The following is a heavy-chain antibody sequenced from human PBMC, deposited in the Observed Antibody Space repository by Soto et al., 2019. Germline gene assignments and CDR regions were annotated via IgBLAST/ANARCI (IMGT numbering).Heavy chain of an antibody. D-gene: IGHD6-19*01. Sequence: EVQLLESGGGLVQPGGSLRLSCAASGFTFSNYAMNWVRQAPGKGLEWVSTISGSGGSPYYADSVKGRFTISRDNSKNTLYLQMNSLRAGDSAIYYCAKEGTSGLYYFGYWGQGTLVTVSS. CDR2: ISGSGGSP. CDR1: GFTFSNYA. V-gene: IGHV3-23*01. CDR3: AKEGTSGLYYFGY. J-gene: IGHJ4*02.